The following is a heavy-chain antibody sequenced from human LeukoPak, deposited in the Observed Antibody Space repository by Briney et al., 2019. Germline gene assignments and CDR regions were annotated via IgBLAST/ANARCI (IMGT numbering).Heavy chain of an antibody. D-gene: IGHD2/OR15-2a*01. Sequence: ASVKVSCKSSGFTFTVHNIHWVRQGPGPGLEWMGYIGPHSTFTSSPQEFQGRVTMTRDASMSTAYMELTRLTSDDTAVYYCVREGEGPLSKDFDFWGQGTLVSVSS. CDR2: IGPHSTFT. CDR1: GFTFTVHN. CDR3: VREGEGPLSKDFDF. V-gene: IGHV1-2*02. J-gene: IGHJ4*02.